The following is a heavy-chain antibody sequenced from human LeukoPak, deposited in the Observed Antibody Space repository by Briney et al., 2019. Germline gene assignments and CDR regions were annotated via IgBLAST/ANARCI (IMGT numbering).Heavy chain of an antibody. CDR2: INPNSGGT. CDR1: GYTFTGYY. J-gene: IGHJ4*02. Sequence: GASVKVSCKASGYTFTGYYMHWVRQAPGQGPEWMGWINPNSGGTNYAQKFQGRVTMTRDTSISTAYMELSRLRSDDTAVYYCARDTYDSSGYFDYWGQGTLVTVSS. D-gene: IGHD3-22*01. V-gene: IGHV1-2*02. CDR3: ARDTYDSSGYFDY.